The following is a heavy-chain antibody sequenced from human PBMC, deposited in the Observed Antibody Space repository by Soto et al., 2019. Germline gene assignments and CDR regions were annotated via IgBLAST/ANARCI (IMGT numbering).Heavy chain of an antibody. D-gene: IGHD6-19*01. J-gene: IGHJ4*02. V-gene: IGHV3-23*01. CDR3: AKYSSGWYYPFDY. CDR2: ISGSGGST. CDR1: GFTFSSYA. Sequence: EVPLLESGGGLVQPGGSLRLSCAASGFTFSSYAMSWVRQAPGKGLEWVSAISGSGGSTYYADSVKGRFTISRDNSKNTLYLQMNSLRDEDTAVYYWAKYSSGWYYPFDYWGQGTLVTVSS.